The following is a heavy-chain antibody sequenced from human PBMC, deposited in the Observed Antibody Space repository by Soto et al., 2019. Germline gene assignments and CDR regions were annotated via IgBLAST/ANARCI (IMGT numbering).Heavy chain of an antibody. CDR1: GYTFTSYG. J-gene: IGHJ3*02. CDR2: ISAYNGNT. Sequence: ASVKVSCKASGYTFTSYGISWVRQAPGQGLEWMGWISAYNGNTNYAQKLQGRVTMTTDTSTSTAYMELRSLRSDDTAVYYCARERWTGDSFYAFDSWGQGTMVTVS. CDR3: ARERWTGDSFYAFDS. V-gene: IGHV1-18*01. D-gene: IGHD7-27*01.